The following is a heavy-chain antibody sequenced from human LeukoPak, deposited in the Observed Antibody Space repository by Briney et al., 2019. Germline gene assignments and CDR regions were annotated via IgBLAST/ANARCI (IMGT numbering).Heavy chain of an antibody. V-gene: IGHV1-46*01. Sequence: EASVKVSCKASGYTFTSYYMHWVRQAPGQGLEWMGIINPSGGSTSYAQKFQGRVTMTRDMSTSTVYMELSSLRSEDTAVYYCARERGYSNVDIVATILGYWGQGTLVTVSS. D-gene: IGHD5-12*01. CDR1: GYTFTSYY. CDR3: ARERGYSNVDIVATILGY. CDR2: INPSGGST. J-gene: IGHJ4*02.